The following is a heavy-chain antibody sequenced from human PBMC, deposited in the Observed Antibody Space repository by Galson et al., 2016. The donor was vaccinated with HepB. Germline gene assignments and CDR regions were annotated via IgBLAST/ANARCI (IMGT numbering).Heavy chain of an antibody. CDR1: SVW. J-gene: IGHJ4*02. D-gene: IGHD1-26*01. Sequence: SVWMSWVRQSPGQGLEWIGEIYQTGSANYNPSFTSRATLSIDKTKNQISLSLGSVTAADTAVYYCSRGTLGTTATMAFDYWGQGTLVSVSS. CDR2: IYQTGSA. CDR3: SRGTLGTTATMAFDY. V-gene: IGHV4/OR15-8*02.